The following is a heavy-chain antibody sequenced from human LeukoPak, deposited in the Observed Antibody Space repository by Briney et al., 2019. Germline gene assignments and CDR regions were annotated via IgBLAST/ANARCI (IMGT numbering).Heavy chain of an antibody. CDR1: GFTFSSCA. V-gene: IGHV3-30*04. D-gene: IGHD1-26*01. J-gene: IGHJ4*02. CDR3: ARDPSGRYYSNLDY. Sequence: GRSLRLSCAASGFTFSSCALHWVRQAPGKGLEWVAVISHDGSNKYYADSVKGRFTISRDNSKNTVHLQMNSLTAEDTAVYYCARDPSGRYYSNLDYWGQGTLVTVSS. CDR2: ISHDGSNK.